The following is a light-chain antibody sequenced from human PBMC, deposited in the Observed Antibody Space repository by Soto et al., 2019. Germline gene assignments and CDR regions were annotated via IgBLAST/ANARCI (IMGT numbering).Light chain of an antibody. V-gene: IGLV1-47*01. Sequence: QSVLTQPPSASETPGQTVSISCSGSNSNIASNTVNWYQHLPGTAPKLLIYMNNQRPSGVPDRFSGSKSGTSASLVITGLRPEDEADYYCVAWDDNLSSRVFGGGTKLTVL. CDR3: VAWDDNLSSRV. J-gene: IGLJ3*02. CDR2: MNN. CDR1: NSNIASNT.